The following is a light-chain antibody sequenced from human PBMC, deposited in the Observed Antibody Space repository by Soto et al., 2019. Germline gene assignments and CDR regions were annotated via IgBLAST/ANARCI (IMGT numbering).Light chain of an antibody. V-gene: IGKV1-39*01. CDR1: HSINNY. CDR3: QQSYSTLGT. CDR2: AAS. J-gene: IGKJ1*01. Sequence: QMTQSPSSLSAYVGDRVIITCRADHSINNYLNWYQQKPGQVPKLLIYAASTLQSGVPSRFSGSGSGRVFTLTINSLQPEDFVTYYCQQSYSTLGTFGRGTRVEI.